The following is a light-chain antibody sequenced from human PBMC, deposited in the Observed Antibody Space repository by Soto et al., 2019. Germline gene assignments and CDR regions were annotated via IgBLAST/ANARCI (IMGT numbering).Light chain of an antibody. CDR1: QSVSSSY. Sequence: IVLTQSPGTLSLSPGERATLSCWASQSVSSSYLAWYQQKPGQTPRLLIYGASSRATGIPDRFSGSGSGTDFTLTISRLEPEDFAVYYCQQYGSSPPVTFGQGTKVDIK. CDR2: GAS. CDR3: QQYGSSPPVT. J-gene: IGKJ1*01. V-gene: IGKV3-20*01.